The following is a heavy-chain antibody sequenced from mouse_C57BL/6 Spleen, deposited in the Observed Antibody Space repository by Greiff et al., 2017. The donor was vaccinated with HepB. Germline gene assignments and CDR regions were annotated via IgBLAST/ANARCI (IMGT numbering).Heavy chain of an antibody. J-gene: IGHJ1*03. CDR1: GYTFTSYW. Sequence: QVQLQQSGTELVKPGASVKLSCKASGYTFTSYWMHWVKQRPGQGLEWIGNINPSNGGTNYNEKFKSKATLTVDKSSSTAYMQLSSLTSEDSAVYDGARSFGITTVVASRYFDVWGTGTTVTVSS. V-gene: IGHV1-53*01. CDR3: ARSFGITTVVASRYFDV. D-gene: IGHD1-1*01. CDR2: INPSNGGT.